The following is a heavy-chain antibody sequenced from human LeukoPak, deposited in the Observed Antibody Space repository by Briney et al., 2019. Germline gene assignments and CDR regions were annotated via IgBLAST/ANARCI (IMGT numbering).Heavy chain of an antibody. D-gene: IGHD7-27*01. J-gene: IGHJ4*02. V-gene: IGHV3-11*04. CDR3: ARDHRWGFDY. CDR1: GFTFNDHY. CDR2: IRSRDRTI. Sequence: GGSLRLSCATSGFTFNDHYLGWVRQAPGKGLEWVSYIRSRDRTIYYADSVKGRFTISTDNAENSLYLQMNSLRTEDTAVYYCARDHRWGFDYWGRGTLVTVSS.